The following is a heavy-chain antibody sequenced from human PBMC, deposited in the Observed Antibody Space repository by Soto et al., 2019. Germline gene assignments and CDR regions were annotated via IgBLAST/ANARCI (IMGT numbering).Heavy chain of an antibody. J-gene: IGHJ5*02. D-gene: IGHD6-13*01. Sequence: SVKVSCKASGGTFSSYAISWVRQAPGQGLEWMGGINPIFGTANYAQKFQGRVTITADESTSTAYMELSSLRSEDTAVYYCARGDIAAAGTSYNWFDPWGQGTLVTVSS. V-gene: IGHV1-69*13. CDR3: ARGDIAAAGTSYNWFDP. CDR2: INPIFGTA. CDR1: GGTFSSYA.